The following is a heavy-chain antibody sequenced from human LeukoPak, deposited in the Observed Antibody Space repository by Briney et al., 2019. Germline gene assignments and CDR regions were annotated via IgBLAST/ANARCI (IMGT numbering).Heavy chain of an antibody. CDR2: ISAYNGNT. CDR3: ARDSDWYFDL. D-gene: IGHD3-10*01. J-gene: IGHJ2*01. CDR1: GGTFSSYA. Sequence: ASVKVSCKASGGTFSSYAISWVRQAPGQGLEWMGWISAYNGNTNYAQKLQGRVTMTTDTSTSTAYMELRSLRSDDTAVYYCARDSDWYFDLWGRGTLVTVSS. V-gene: IGHV1-18*01.